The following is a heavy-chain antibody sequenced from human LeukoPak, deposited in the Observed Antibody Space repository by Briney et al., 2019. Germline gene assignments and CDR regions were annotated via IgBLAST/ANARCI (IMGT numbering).Heavy chain of an antibody. D-gene: IGHD3-3*01. V-gene: IGHV4-4*07. CDR2: IYTTGST. Sequence: PSETLSLTCTVSDDSINDYYWSWIRQPAGKGLEWIGRIYTTGSTNYNPSLKSRVTTSIDMSKNQFSLNLSSVTAADTAVYYCARGGEWSYDYWGQGTLVTVSS. CDR1: DDSINDYY. CDR3: ARGGEWSYDY. J-gene: IGHJ4*02.